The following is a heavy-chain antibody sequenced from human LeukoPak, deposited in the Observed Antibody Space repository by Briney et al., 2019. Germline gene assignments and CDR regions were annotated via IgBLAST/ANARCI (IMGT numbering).Heavy chain of an antibody. Sequence: SETLSLTCAVYGGSFSGYYWSWIRQPPGKGLEWIGEINHSGSTNYNPSLKSRVTISVDTSKNQFSLKLSSVTAADTAVYYCARRLRSGSSWYVFDYWGQGTLVTVSS. CDR2: INHSGST. J-gene: IGHJ4*02. CDR1: GGSFSGYY. V-gene: IGHV4-34*01. D-gene: IGHD6-13*01. CDR3: ARRLRSGSSWYVFDY.